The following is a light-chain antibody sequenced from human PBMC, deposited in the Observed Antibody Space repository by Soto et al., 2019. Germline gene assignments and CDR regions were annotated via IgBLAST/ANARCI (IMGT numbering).Light chain of an antibody. CDR1: QTISSS. CDR2: KAS. V-gene: IGKV1-5*03. Sequence: DIQMTQFPPTLSASIGDRVTITCRASQTISSSLAWYQQKPGKAPKLLIYKASTLETGVPSRFNGSGSGTEFTLTISSLQPDDFATYYCQQYDSYSPYTFGQGTRLELK. J-gene: IGKJ2*01. CDR3: QQYDSYSPYT.